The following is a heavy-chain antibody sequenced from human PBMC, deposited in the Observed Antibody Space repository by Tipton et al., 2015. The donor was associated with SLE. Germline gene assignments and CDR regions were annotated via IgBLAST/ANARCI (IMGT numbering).Heavy chain of an antibody. CDR3: ARAGEGVFDY. CDR2: NYYSGST. D-gene: IGHD3-10*01. J-gene: IGHJ4*02. Sequence: TLSLTCTVSGGSISSYYWSWIRQPPGKGLEWIGYNYYSGSTNYNPSLKSRVTISVDTSKNQFSLKLSSVTAADTAVYYCARAGEGVFDYWGQGTLVTVSS. CDR1: GGSISSYY. V-gene: IGHV4-59*01.